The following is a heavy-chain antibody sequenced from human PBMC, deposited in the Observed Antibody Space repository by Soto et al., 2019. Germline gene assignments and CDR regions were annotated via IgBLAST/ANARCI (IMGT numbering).Heavy chain of an antibody. V-gene: IGHV3-21*01. CDR1: GFTFSSYS. D-gene: IGHD4-4*01. J-gene: IGHJ6*03. CDR2: ISSSSSYI. Sequence: GGSLRLSCAASGFTFSSYSMNWVRQAPGKGLEWVSSISSSSSYIYYADSVKGRFTISRDNAKNSLYLQMNSLRAEDTAVYYCARVSAVTTIYYYYMDVWGKGTTVTVSS. CDR3: ARVSAVTTIYYYYMDV.